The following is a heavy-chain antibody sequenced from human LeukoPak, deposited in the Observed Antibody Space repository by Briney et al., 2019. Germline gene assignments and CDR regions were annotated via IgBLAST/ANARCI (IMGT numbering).Heavy chain of an antibody. Sequence: SETLSLTCTVSGGSISSYYWSWIRQPPGKGLEWIGYIYYSGSTNYNPSLKSRVTISVDTSKNQFSLKLSSVTAADTAVYYCARGPNYDFWSGYSPGMDVWGQGTTVTVSS. CDR2: IYYSGST. CDR3: ARGPNYDFWSGYSPGMDV. D-gene: IGHD3-3*01. V-gene: IGHV4-59*01. J-gene: IGHJ6*02. CDR1: GGSISSYY.